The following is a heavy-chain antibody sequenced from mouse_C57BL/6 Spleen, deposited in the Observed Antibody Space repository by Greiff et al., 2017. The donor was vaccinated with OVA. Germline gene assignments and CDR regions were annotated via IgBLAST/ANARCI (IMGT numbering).Heavy chain of an antibody. D-gene: IGHD2-1*01. J-gene: IGHJ3*01. Sequence: QVQLKQPGTELVKPGASVKLSCKASGYTFTSYWMHWVKQRPGQGLEWIGNINPSNGGTNYNEKFKSKATLTVDKSSSTAYMQLSSLTSEDSAVYYCATLRPVYYGNPAWFAYWGQGTLVTVSA. CDR3: ATLRPVYYGNPAWFAY. CDR2: INPSNGGT. V-gene: IGHV1-53*01. CDR1: GYTFTSYW.